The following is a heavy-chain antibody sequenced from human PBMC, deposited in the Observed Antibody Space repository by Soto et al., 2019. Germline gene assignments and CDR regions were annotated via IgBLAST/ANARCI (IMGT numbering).Heavy chain of an antibody. CDR3: ARAPILVGETTYENYFDY. V-gene: IGHV1-69*13. D-gene: IGHD2-21*01. J-gene: IGHJ4*02. CDR2: NIPIFGTA. Sequence: ASVKVSCKASRGTFSNFVISWVRQAPGQGLEWMGGNIPIFGTANYAQKFQGRVTIIADESTGTTYMELTSLRSEDTAVYYCARAPILVGETTYENYFDYWGQGTLVTVSS. CDR1: RGTFSNFV.